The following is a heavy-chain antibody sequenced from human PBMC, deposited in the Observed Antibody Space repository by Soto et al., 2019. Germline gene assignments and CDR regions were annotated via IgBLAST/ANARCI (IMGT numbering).Heavy chain of an antibody. CDR3: ARWSIAAYYYYYGMDV. Sequence: SVKVSCKASGVTFSSYAISWVRQAPGQGLEWMGGIIPIFGTANYAQKFQGRVTITADKSTSTAYMELSSLRSEDTAVYYCARWSIAAYYYYYGMDVWGQGTTVTVSS. J-gene: IGHJ6*02. CDR2: IIPIFGTA. D-gene: IGHD6-6*01. V-gene: IGHV1-69*06. CDR1: GVTFSSYA.